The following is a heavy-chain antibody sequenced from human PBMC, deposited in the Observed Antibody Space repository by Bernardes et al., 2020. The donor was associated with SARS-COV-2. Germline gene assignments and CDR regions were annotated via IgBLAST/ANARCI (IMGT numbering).Heavy chain of an antibody. CDR3: VRDDSWAFDI. J-gene: IGHJ3*02. CDR1: GFTFSEYP. V-gene: IGHV3-48*01. CDR2: IRSDTTTK. Sequence: GGSLRLSCVASGFTFSEYPMNWVRQVPEKGLEWVSHIRSDTTTKSYADSVRGRFTISRDNAQNSLSLQMNSLRAEDTAVYYCVRDDSWAFDIWGQGTMVTVSS.